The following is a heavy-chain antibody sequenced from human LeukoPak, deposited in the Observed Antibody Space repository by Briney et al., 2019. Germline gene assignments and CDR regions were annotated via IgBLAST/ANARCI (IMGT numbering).Heavy chain of an antibody. J-gene: IGHJ5*02. D-gene: IGHD4-17*01. CDR3: ARLDVKYGYGDYQGWFDP. V-gene: IGHV4-59*08. CDR2: IYYSGST. Sequence: KPSETLSLNCTVSGGSISSYYWSWIRQPPGKGLEWIGYIYYSGSTNYNASLKSRVTISVDTSKNQFSLKLSSVTAADTAVYYCARLDVKYGYGDYQGWFDPWGQGTLVTVSS. CDR1: GGSISSYY.